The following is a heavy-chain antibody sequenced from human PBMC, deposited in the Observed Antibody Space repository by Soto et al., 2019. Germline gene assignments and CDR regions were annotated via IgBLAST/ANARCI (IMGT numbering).Heavy chain of an antibody. CDR2: IYYSGST. J-gene: IGHJ5*02. CDR1: GGSISSYY. V-gene: IGHV4-59*01. Sequence: SDTLSLTCTVSGGSISSYYWSWIRQPPGKGLEWIGYIYYSGSTNYNPSLKSRVTISVDTSKNQFSLKLSSVTAADTAVYYCARDHRRFDPWGQGTLVTVSS. CDR3: ARDHRRFDP.